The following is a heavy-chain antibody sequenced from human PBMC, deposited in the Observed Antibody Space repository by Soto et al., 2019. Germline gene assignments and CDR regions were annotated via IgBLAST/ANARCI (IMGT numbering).Heavy chain of an antibody. CDR2: IIPIFGTA. CDR1: GGTFSSYA. Sequence: ASVKVSCKASGGTFSSYAISWVRQAPGQGLEWMGGIIPIFGTANYAQKFQGRVTITADKSTSTAYMELSSLRSEDTAVYYCAREGYYHSSGPPVAFDIWGQGTMVTVSS. V-gene: IGHV1-69*06. CDR3: AREGYYHSSGPPVAFDI. D-gene: IGHD3-22*01. J-gene: IGHJ3*02.